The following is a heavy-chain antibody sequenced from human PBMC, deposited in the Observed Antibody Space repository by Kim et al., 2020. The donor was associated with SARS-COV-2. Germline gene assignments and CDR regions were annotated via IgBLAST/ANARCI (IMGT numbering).Heavy chain of an antibody. CDR2: ISGSGGST. CDR1: GFTFSSYA. J-gene: IGHJ4*01. V-gene: IGHV3-23*01. CDR3: ASLSDYYDFSGFFDY. Sequence: GGSLRLSCAASGFTFSSYAMSWVRQAPGKGLEWVSAISGSGGSTYYADSVKGRFTISRDNSTHTLYLQMNSLSAEDPAVFYCASLSDYYDFSGFFDYWC. D-gene: IGHD3-22*01.